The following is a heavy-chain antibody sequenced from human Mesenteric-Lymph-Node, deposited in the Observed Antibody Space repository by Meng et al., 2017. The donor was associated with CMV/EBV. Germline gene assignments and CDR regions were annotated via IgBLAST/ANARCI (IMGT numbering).Heavy chain of an antibody. J-gene: IGHJ4*02. D-gene: IGHD2-2*01. V-gene: IGHV3-73*01. Sequence: GESLKISCAASGFTFSGSAFHWVRQAPGKGLEWVGRIRSKGNNYATEYAASVKGRVTISRDDSKDTAYLQMNSLRAEDTAVYYCARLQGYCSSTSCYWWGQGTLVTVSS. CDR3: ARLQGYCSSTSCYW. CDR1: GFTFSGSA. CDR2: IRSKGNNYAT.